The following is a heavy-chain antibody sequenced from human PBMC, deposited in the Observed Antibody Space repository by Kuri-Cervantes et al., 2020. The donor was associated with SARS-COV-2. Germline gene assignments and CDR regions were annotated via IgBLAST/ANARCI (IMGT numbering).Heavy chain of an antibody. V-gene: IGHV1-18*04. J-gene: IGHJ4*02. CDR3: ARDRDYYGSGGY. Sequence: ASVKVSCKASVYTLTRYYMRWVRQAPGQGLEWMGWVSANNGNTNYAQKLQGRVTMTTDTSTSTAYMELKSLKSDDTAVYYCARDRDYYGSGGYWGQGTLVTVSS. D-gene: IGHD6-25*01. CDR2: VSANNGNT. CDR1: VYTLTRYY.